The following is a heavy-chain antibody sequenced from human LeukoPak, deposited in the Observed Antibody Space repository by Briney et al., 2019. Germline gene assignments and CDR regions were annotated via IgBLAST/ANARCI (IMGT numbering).Heavy chain of an antibody. V-gene: IGHV3-20*04. J-gene: IGHJ6*03. D-gene: IGHD3-10*01. Sequence: PGGSLRLSCAASGFTFDDYGMSWVRQAPGKGLEWVSGINWNGGSTGYADSVKGRFTISRDNAKNSLYLQMNSLRAEDTALYYCARGNYYYGSGSYYNYYYMDVWGKGTTVTVSS. CDR1: GFTFDDYG. CDR2: INWNGGST. CDR3: ARGNYYYGSGSYYNYYYMDV.